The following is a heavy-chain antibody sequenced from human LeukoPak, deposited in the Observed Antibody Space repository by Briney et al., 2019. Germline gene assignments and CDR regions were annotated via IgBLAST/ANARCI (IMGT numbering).Heavy chain of an antibody. CDR2: IYYSGST. Sequence: PSETLSLTCTVSGVSISSGGYYWRWIRQHPGKGLEWIGYIYYSGSTYYNPSLKSRVTISVDTSKNQFSLKLSSVTAADTAVYYCAREWVYYDSSGYRAFDIWGQGTMVTVSS. CDR3: AREWVYYDSSGYRAFDI. V-gene: IGHV4-31*03. CDR1: GVSISSGGYY. J-gene: IGHJ3*02. D-gene: IGHD3-22*01.